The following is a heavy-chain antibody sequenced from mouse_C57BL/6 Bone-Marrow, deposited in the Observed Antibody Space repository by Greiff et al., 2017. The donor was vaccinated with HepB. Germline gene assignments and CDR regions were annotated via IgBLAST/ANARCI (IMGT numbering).Heavy chain of an antibody. Sequence: EVQLKQSGAELVRPGASVKLSCTASGFNIKDDYMHWVKQRPEQGLEWIGWIDPENGDTEYASKFQGKATITADTSSNTAYLQLSSLTSEDTAVYYCTTSYPFFDYGGQGTTLTVSS. CDR2: IDPENGDT. J-gene: IGHJ2*01. CDR3: TTSYPFFDY. V-gene: IGHV14-4*01. CDR1: GFNIKDDY.